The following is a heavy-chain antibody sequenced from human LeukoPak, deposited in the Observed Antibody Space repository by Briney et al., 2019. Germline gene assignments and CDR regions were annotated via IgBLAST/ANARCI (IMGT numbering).Heavy chain of an antibody. D-gene: IGHD3-10*01. CDR2: TYYRSRGYN. CDR1: GDSVSSNSAA. CDR3: ARDLIEYGSGSYYTDYYYYYGMDV. V-gene: IGHV6-1*01. J-gene: IGHJ6*04. Sequence: SQTLSLTCAISGDSVSSNSAAWNWIRQSPSRGLEWLGRTYYRSRGYNDYAVSVKSRITINPDTSKNQFSLQLNSVTPEGTAVYYCARDLIEYGSGSYYTDYYYYYGMDVWGKGTTVTVSS.